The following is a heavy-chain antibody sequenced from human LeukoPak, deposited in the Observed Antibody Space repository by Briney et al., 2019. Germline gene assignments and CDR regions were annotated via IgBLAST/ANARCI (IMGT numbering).Heavy chain of an antibody. D-gene: IGHD1-26*01. CDR3: ARYATKWELLPGGLGYFDY. J-gene: IGHJ4*02. CDR2: INPSGGGT. V-gene: IGHV1-46*01. Sequence: ASVKVSFKASGYTFTSYYMHWVRQAPGQGLEWVGLINPSGGGTSYAQNFQGRVTMTRDMSTSTVYMELSSLRSEDTSVYYCARYATKWELLPGGLGYFDYWGQGTLVTVSS. CDR1: GYTFTSYY.